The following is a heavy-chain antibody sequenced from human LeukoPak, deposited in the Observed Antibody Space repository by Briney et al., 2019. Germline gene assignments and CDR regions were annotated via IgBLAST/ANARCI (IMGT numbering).Heavy chain of an antibody. V-gene: IGHV4-59*01. CDR1: GGSFSSYY. J-gene: IGHJ2*01. D-gene: IGHD3-22*01. CDR3: AREGYYDSNGYYNWYFDL. Sequence: SETLSLTCAVYGGSFSSYYWSWIRQPPGKGLEWIGYIYYTGSINYNPSLKSRVTISVDTSKNQFSLKLSSVTAADTAVYYCAREGYYDSNGYYNWYFDLWGRGTLVTVSS. CDR2: IYYTGSI.